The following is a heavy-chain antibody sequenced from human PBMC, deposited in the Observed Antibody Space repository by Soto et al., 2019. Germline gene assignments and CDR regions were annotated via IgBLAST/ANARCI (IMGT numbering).Heavy chain of an antibody. Sequence: QVQLVESGGGVVQPGRSLRLSCAASGFTFSSYAMHWVRQAPGKGLEWVAVISYDGSNKYYPDSVKGRFTISRDNSKNTLYLQMNSLRAEDTAVYYCARDIGYYYYGMDVWGQGTTVTVSS. V-gene: IGHV3-30-3*01. J-gene: IGHJ6*02. CDR1: GFTFSSYA. CDR2: ISYDGSNK. CDR3: ARDIGYYYYGMDV. D-gene: IGHD1-26*01.